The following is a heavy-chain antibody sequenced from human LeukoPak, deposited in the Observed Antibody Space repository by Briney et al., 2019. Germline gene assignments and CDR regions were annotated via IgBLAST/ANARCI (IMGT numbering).Heavy chain of an antibody. CDR3: ARNGQSGFSFDP. Sequence: SETLSLTCAVYGGSLNGHYWSWIRQPPGKGLEWIGEGSESGGTKFNPSLKSRVTISADTSKNQFSLKLNSVTAADTAVYYCARNGQSGFSFDPWGQGTLVTVSS. J-gene: IGHJ5*02. CDR2: GSESGGT. CDR1: GGSLNGHY. D-gene: IGHD3-3*01. V-gene: IGHV4-34*01.